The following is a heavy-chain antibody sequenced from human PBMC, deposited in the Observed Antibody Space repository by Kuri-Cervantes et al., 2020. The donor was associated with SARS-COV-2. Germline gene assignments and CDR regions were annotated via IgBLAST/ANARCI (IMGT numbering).Heavy chain of an antibody. J-gene: IGHJ4*02. Sequence: GESLKISCAASGFTFSSYDMIWVRQAPGKGLEWVSAISGSGGSTYYADSVKGRFTISRDNSKNTLYLQMNSLRAEDTAVYYCAKTTMVQGVIISGWIDYWGQGTPVTVSS. CDR1: GFTFSSYD. CDR3: AKTTMVQGVIISGWIDY. CDR2: ISGSGGST. D-gene: IGHD3-10*01. V-gene: IGHV3-23*01.